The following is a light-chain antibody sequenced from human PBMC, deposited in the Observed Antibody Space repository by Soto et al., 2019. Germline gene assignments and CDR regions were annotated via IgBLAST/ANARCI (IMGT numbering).Light chain of an antibody. J-gene: IGKJ1*01. CDR3: QQYHSFFRT. CDR2: KAS. Sequence: DIQMTQSPSTLSASVGDRVTITCRASQGISSWLAWYQQKPGKAPKVLIYKASTLESGVPSRFSGSGSGTEFTLTISSLQPDDFATYYCQQYHSFFRTYGQGTKVEIK. CDR1: QGISSW. V-gene: IGKV1-5*03.